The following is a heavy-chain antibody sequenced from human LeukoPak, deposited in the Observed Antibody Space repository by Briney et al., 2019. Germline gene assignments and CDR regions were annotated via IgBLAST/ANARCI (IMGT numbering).Heavy chain of an antibody. CDR2: ISAYNGNT. CDR3: ARGTDRYGSGTIGSLY. CDR1: GYTFTIYG. Sequence: GASVKVSCKASGYTFTIYGISWVRQAPGQGLEWMGWISAYNGNTNYAQKLQGRVTMTTDTSTSTAYMELRSLRSDDTAVYYCARGTDRYGSGTIGSLYWGQGTLVTVSS. V-gene: IGHV1-18*01. D-gene: IGHD3-10*01. J-gene: IGHJ4*02.